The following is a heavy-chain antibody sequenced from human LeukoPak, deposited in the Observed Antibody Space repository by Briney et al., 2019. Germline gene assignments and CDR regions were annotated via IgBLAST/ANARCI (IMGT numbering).Heavy chain of an antibody. CDR3: ARPGESRFSGLS. V-gene: IGHV3-74*01. Sequence: QAGRSLSLFCAADSLIFSKYWMYSARHAPGEGLVCLSHINSDGSGTRYADPVKGRFTISRDNAKSMLCLQMHSLRAEDTAVYYCARPGESRFSGLSWGQGTLVTVSS. J-gene: IGHJ5*02. D-gene: IGHD1-26*01. CDR2: INSDGSGT. CDR1: SLIFSKYW.